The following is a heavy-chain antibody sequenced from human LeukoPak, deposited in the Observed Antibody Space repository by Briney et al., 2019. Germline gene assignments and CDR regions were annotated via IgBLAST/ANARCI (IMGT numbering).Heavy chain of an antibody. V-gene: IGHV3-23*01. J-gene: IGHJ6*02. Sequence: GGSLRLSCVVSGFTFSSYAMSWVRQAPGKGLEWVSAISGSGGSTYYADSVKGRFTISRDNSKNTLYLQMNSLRAEDTAVYYCAKDRTPVVPAFSGMDVWGQGTTVTVSS. CDR1: GFTFSSYA. CDR2: ISGSGGST. CDR3: AKDRTPVVPAFSGMDV. D-gene: IGHD2-2*01.